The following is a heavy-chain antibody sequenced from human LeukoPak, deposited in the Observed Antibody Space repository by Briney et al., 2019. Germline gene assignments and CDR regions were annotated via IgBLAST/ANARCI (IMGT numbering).Heavy chain of an antibody. CDR2: FSGGGGGT. D-gene: IGHD4-11*01. CDR3: AKARNSDYRFGFDI. J-gene: IGHJ3*02. Sequence: GGSLRLSCAASGFTFSSYAMSWVRQAPGKGLEWVSAFSGGGGGTYYADSAKGRFTISRDNSKNTLSLQMNSLRAEDTAVYYCAKARNSDYRFGFDIWGQGTMVTVSS. CDR1: GFTFSSYA. V-gene: IGHV3-23*01.